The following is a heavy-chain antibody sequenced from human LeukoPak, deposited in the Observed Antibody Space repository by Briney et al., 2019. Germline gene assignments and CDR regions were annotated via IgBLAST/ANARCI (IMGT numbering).Heavy chain of an antibody. CDR3: ARDQSMYSSGLAGY. Sequence: PGGSLRLSCAASGFTFSSYSMNWVRQAPGKGLEWVSYISSSSSTIYYADSVKGRFTISRDNAKNSLYPQMNSLRAEDTAVYYCARDQSMYSSGLAGYWGQGTLVTVSS. V-gene: IGHV3-48*01. D-gene: IGHD6-19*01. J-gene: IGHJ4*02. CDR1: GFTFSSYS. CDR2: ISSSSSTI.